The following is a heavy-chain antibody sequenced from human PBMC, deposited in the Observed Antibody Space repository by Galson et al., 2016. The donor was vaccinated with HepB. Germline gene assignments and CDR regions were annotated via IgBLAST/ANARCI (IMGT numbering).Heavy chain of an antibody. CDR2: ILDGGSP. J-gene: IGHJ4*02. D-gene: IGHD3-22*01. CDR3: ARSGSYYDSSGYYRDPFDY. CDR1: GFTFSTHS. V-gene: IGHV3-23*01. Sequence: SLRLSCASSGFTFSTHSMSWVRQAPGKGLEWVAAILDGGSPYYADSVKGRFTISRDNSKSALYLQMNSLRAEDTAVYYCARSGSYYDSSGYYRDPFDYWGQGTLVTVSS.